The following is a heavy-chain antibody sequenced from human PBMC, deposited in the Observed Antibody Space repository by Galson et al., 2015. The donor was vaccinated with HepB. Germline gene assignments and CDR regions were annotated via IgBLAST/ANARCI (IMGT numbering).Heavy chain of an antibody. CDR3: TRHVRGGAFDI. J-gene: IGHJ3*02. CDR1: GDSVSSNSPT. D-gene: IGHD1-26*01. CDR2: TYYRSKWCN. V-gene: IGHV6-1*01. Sequence: CAISGDSVSSNSPTWNWIRQSPSRGLEWLGRTYYRSKWCNDYAVSVKGRITINPDTSKDQFSLQLNSVTPEDTAVYYCTRHVRGGAFDIWGQGTVVTVSS.